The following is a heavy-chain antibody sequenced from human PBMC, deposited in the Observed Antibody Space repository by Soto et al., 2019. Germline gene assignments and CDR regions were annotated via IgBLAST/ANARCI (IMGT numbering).Heavy chain of an antibody. J-gene: IGHJ3*02. CDR3: ARSIIGYCSGGSCYAYFDI. D-gene: IGHD2-15*01. CDR2: ISAYNGNT. CDR1: GYTFTSYG. Sequence: QVQLVQSGAEVKKPGASVKVSCKASGYTFTSYGISWVRQAPGQGLEWMGWISAYNGNTNYAQKLQGRVTMTTDTSTSKAYMELRSLRSDDTAVYYCARSIIGYCSGGSCYAYFDIWGQGTMVTVSS. V-gene: IGHV1-18*01.